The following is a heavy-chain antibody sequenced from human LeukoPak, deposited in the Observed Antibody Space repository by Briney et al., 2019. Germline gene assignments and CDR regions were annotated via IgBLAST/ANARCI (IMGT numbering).Heavy chain of an antibody. CDR3: ARDYYGSYGMDV. D-gene: IGHD3-10*01. CDR1: GFTVSSNY. J-gene: IGHJ6*02. V-gene: IGHV3-53*01. CDR2: IYSGGNT. Sequence: GGSLRLSCAASGFTVSSNYMSWVRQAPGKGLEWVSVIYSGGNTYYADSVKGRFTISRDNSKNTLYLQMNSLRVEDTAVYYCARDYYGSYGMDVWGQGTTVTVSS.